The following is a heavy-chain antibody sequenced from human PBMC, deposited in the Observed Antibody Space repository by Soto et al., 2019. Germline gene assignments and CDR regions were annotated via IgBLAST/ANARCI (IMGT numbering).Heavy chain of an antibody. CDR2: MSSDGSKI. CDR3: AKDEGVGGNLGLFDY. J-gene: IGHJ4*02. V-gene: IGHV3-30*18. D-gene: IGHD1-26*01. CDR1: GFDFTYYA. Sequence: QVQLVESGGGAVQPGESLRLSCVASGFDFTYYAMHWVRQAPGKGLEWVAVMSSDGSKIHHTDSVKGRFTISRDNSNNTLYLQMNSMRQRDTAVYVCAKDEGVGGNLGLFDYWGQGTLVSVSS.